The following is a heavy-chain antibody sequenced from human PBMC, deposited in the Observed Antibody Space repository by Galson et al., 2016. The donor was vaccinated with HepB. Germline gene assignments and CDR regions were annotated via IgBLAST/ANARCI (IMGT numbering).Heavy chain of an antibody. Sequence: SVKVSCKASGYTFTSYVMHWVRQAPGQRLEWMGWIDAGNGNTKYSQKFQGRVTITRDTSATTAYMELSSLKSEDTAVCYCARDPPRYCSGGSCNYYYDMDVWGQGTSVTVSS. J-gene: IGHJ6*02. D-gene: IGHD2-15*01. V-gene: IGHV1-3*01. CDR3: ARDPPRYCSGGSCNYYYDMDV. CDR1: GYTFTSYV. CDR2: IDAGNGNT.